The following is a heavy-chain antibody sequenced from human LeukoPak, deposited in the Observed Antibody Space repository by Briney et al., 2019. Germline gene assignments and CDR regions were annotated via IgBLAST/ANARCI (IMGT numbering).Heavy chain of an antibody. V-gene: IGHV4-4*09. J-gene: IGHJ3*02. CDR3: ASSYYYDSSGYLHDAFDI. D-gene: IGHD3-22*01. CDR1: GGSISSYY. Sequence: QPSETLSLTCTVSGGSISSYYWSWIRQPPGKGLEWIGYIYTSGSTNYDPSLKSRVTISVDTSKNQFSLKLGSVTAADTAVYYCASSYYYDSSGYLHDAFDIWGQGTMVTVSS. CDR2: IYTSGST.